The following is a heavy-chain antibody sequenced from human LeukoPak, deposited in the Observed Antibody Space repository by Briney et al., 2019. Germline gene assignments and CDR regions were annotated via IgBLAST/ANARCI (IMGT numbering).Heavy chain of an antibody. CDR2: INHSGST. CDR3: ARELSGSYQDY. J-gene: IGHJ4*02. V-gene: IGHV4-34*01. Sequence: SETLSLTCAVYGGSFSGYYWSWIRQPPGKGLEWIGEINHSGSTNYNPSLKSRVTISVDTSKNQFSLKLSSVTAADTAVYYCARELSGSYQDYWGQGTLVTVSS. CDR1: GGSFSGYY. D-gene: IGHD1-26*01.